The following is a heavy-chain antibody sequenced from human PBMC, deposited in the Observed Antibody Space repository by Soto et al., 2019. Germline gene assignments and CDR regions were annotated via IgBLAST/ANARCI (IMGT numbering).Heavy chain of an antibody. V-gene: IGHV3-30*18. Sequence: GGSLRLSCASSGCTFSDYYMRWIRQAPGKGLEWVSVISYDGSNKYYADSVKGRFTISRDNSKNTLYLQMNSLRAEDTAVYYCAKDLRTSGYCSGGSCYTGAFDIWGQGTMVTVSS. CDR2: ISYDGSNK. CDR1: GCTFSDYY. D-gene: IGHD2-15*01. J-gene: IGHJ3*02. CDR3: AKDLRTSGYCSGGSCYTGAFDI.